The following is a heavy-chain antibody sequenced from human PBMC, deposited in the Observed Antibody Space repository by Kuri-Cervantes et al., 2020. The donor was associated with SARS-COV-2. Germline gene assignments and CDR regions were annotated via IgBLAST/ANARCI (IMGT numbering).Heavy chain of an antibody. CDR3: ARLMAGLDGFNACDY. CDR2: IDPSDSYT. CDR1: GYSFTSYW. D-gene: IGHD5-24*01. Sequence: KVSCKGSGYSFTSYWISWVRQMPGKGLEWMGRIDPSDSYTKYSPSFQGHVTISADRSISTAYLQWSSLKASDTAMYYCARLMAGLDGFNACDYWGQGTLVTVSS. V-gene: IGHV5-10-1*01. J-gene: IGHJ4*02.